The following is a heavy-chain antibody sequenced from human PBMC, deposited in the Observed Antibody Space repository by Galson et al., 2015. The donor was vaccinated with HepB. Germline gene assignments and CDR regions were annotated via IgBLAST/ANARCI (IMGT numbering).Heavy chain of an antibody. D-gene: IGHD6-19*01. V-gene: IGHV3-30*04. CDR3: AREDYSSGWYGSGLGNWFDS. CDR2: ISSDGSNK. Sequence: SLRLSCAASGFTFSAYAIHWVRQAPGKGLEWVALISSDGSNKYYADSVKGRFTISRANSKNTVYLQMNSLRVEDTAIYYCAREDYSSGWYGSGLGNWFDSWGQGTLVTVSS. J-gene: IGHJ5*01. CDR1: GFTFSAYA.